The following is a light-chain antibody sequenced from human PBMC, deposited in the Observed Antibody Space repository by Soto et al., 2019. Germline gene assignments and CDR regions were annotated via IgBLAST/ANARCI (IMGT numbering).Light chain of an antibody. J-gene: IGLJ1*01. CDR1: SSDVGGYNY. Sequence: QSVLTQPPSASGSPGQSFAISCPGTSSDVGGYNYVSWYQQHPGKAPKLMIYEVNKRPSGVPDRFSGSKSGNTASLTVSGLQAEDEADYYCSSYAGSSNVFGTGTKLTVL. CDR2: EVN. CDR3: SSYAGSSNV. V-gene: IGLV2-8*01.